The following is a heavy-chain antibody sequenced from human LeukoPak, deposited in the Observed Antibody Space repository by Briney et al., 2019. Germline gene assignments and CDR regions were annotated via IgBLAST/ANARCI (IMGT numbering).Heavy chain of an antibody. CDR3: ARSPHNSAWYEKWFDP. J-gene: IGHJ5*02. V-gene: IGHV4-4*02. D-gene: IGHD6-19*01. CDR2: VHLSGRT. Sequence: PSETLSLTCGVSGGSISSTNWWTWVRQPPGEGLEWIGEVHLSGRTNYNPSLESRVTMSVDMSENHISLKLTSVTAADTAVFYCARSPHNSAWYEKWFDPWGQGTLVTVSS. CDR1: GGSISSTNW.